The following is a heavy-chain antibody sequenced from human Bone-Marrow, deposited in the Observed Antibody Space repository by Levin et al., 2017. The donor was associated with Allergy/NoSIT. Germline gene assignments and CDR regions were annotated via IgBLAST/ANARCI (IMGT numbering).Heavy chain of an antibody. D-gene: IGHD4-17*01. J-gene: IGHJ6*03. CDR3: ARENLSPDTVTRRYYYYMDV. Sequence: KTSETLSLTCTVSGVSIRSHQWSWIRQPPGKGLEWIGYIYYSGRTNYNPSLKSRVTISVDTSKNQFSLRLSSVTAADTAVYYCARENLSPDTVTRRYYYYMDVWGKGTTVTVSS. V-gene: IGHV4-59*11. CDR2: IYYSGRT. CDR1: GVSIRSHQ.